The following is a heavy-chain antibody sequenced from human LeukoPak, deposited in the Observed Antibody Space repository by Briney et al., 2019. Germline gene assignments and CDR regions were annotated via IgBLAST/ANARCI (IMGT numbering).Heavy chain of an antibody. CDR3: ARHESGYYIFDY. CDR2: IYHGGSP. Sequence: SETLSLTCTISGYSISSGYYWGWIRQPPGKGLEWIGNIYHGGSPYYNPSLKSRVTISLDTSKNQFSLRLSSVTAADTAVYYCARHESGYYIFDYWGQGTLVTVSS. CDR1: GYSISSGYY. D-gene: IGHD3-22*01. J-gene: IGHJ4*02. V-gene: IGHV4-38-2*02.